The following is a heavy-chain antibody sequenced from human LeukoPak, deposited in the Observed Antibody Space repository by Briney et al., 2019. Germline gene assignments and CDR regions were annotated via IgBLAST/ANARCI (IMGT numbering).Heavy chain of an antibody. V-gene: IGHV5-51*01. CDR1: GYRFTNYW. J-gene: IGHJ4*02. CDR3: ARQGFSTAGGYDY. Sequence: GESLKISCKGSGYRFTNYWIAWVRQMPGKGLEGMGIIYPDDSDRKYSPSFQGQVTISADKSINTAYLQWSSLKASDTAMYYCARQGFSTAGGYDYWGQGTLVTVSS. CDR2: IYPDDSDR. D-gene: IGHD3-16*01.